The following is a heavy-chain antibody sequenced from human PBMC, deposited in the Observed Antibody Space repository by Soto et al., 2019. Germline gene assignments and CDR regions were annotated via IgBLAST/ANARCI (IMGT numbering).Heavy chain of an antibody. CDR3: ARVRSRQWLVLTDDAFDI. Sequence: SVKVSCKASGGTFSSYTISWVRQAPGQGLEWVGRIIPILGIANYAQKFQGRVTITADKSTSTAYMELSSLRSEDTAVYYCARVRSRQWLVLTDDAFDIWGQGTMVTVSS. CDR2: IIPILGIA. J-gene: IGHJ3*02. CDR1: GGTFSSYT. V-gene: IGHV1-69*02. D-gene: IGHD6-19*01.